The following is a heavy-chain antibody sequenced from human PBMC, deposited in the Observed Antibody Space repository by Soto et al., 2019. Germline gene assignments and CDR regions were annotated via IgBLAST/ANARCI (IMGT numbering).Heavy chain of an antibody. CDR2: ISAYSGNT. V-gene: IGHV1-18*01. Sequence: GASVKVSCKASGYTFTSYGISWVRQAPGQGLEWMGWISAYSGNTNYAQKLQGRVTMTTDTSTSTAYMELRSLRSDDTAVYYCARVIVVVPAAMGYYFDYWGQGTLVTVSS. J-gene: IGHJ4*02. CDR3: ARVIVVVPAAMGYYFDY. D-gene: IGHD2-2*01. CDR1: GYTFTSYG.